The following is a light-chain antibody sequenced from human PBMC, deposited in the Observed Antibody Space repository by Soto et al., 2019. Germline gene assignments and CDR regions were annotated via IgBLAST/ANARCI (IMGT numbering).Light chain of an antibody. CDR3: QQYSSSPQT. V-gene: IGKV3-20*01. Sequence: EIVLTQSPGTLSLSLGERATISCRASQSVDRYLAWYQQKPGKAPKLLIYDASTMASGIPYRFSGGGSGTEFTLTISRLEPEDFATYYCQQYSSSPQTFGQGTKVDIK. J-gene: IGKJ1*01. CDR2: DAS. CDR1: QSVDRY.